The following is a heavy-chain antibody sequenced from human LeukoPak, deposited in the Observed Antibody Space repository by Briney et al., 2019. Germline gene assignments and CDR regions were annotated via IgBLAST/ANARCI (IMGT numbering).Heavy chain of an antibody. CDR2: LNDDGIT. Sequence: SETLSLTCAVYGGSFSGYYWTWIRQPPGKGLEWIGKLNDDGITNYNPSLRSRVTISLDRSKNQFSLKMLSVTSADTAVYFCAREYYASGTYFNDPNWFDPWGQGTLVTVSS. CDR1: GGSFSGYY. D-gene: IGHD3-10*01. J-gene: IGHJ5*02. CDR3: AREYYASGTYFNDPNWFDP. V-gene: IGHV4-34*01.